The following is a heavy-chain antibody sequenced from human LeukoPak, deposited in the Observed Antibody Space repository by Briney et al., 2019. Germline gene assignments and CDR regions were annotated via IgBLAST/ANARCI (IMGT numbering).Heavy chain of an antibody. D-gene: IGHD5-18*01. CDR2: ISYDGSKY. J-gene: IGHJ4*02. CDR1: GFTFSDYA. V-gene: IGHV3-30*04. Sequence: GGSLRLSCAASGFTFSDYAMHWVRQAPGKGLEWVAVISYDGSKYYYADSVKGRFTISRDNSKNTVYLQMNSLRAEDTAVFYCARDTARATAIDYWGQGLLVTVSS. CDR3: ARDTARATAIDY.